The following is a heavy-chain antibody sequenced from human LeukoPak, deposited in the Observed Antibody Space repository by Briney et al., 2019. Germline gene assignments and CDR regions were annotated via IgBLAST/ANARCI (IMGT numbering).Heavy chain of an antibody. Sequence: GGSLRLSCAASGFTFSSYSMNWVRQAPGKGLEWVSSISSSSSYIYYADSVKGRFTISRDNSKNTLYLQMNSLRAEDTAVYYCAKDQRSNWGSMGYWGQGTLVTVSS. J-gene: IGHJ4*02. CDR2: ISSSSSYI. CDR1: GFTFSSYS. D-gene: IGHD7-27*01. CDR3: AKDQRSNWGSMGY. V-gene: IGHV3-21*06.